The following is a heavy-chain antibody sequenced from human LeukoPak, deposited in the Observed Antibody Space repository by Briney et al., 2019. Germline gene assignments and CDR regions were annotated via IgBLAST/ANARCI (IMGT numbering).Heavy chain of an antibody. V-gene: IGHV1-8*01. CDR3: ARGPPFRGSQGWFDP. D-gene: IGHD1-26*01. CDR2: TNPNSGKT. CDR1: GYTFSSYD. Sequence: ASVKVSCKASGYTFSSYDINWVRQGTGQGLEWMGWTNPNSGKTDFAQKFQGRVTMTRDTSISTAYMDLSSLRSEDTAVYYCARGPPFRGSQGWFDPWGQGTLVIVSS. J-gene: IGHJ5*02.